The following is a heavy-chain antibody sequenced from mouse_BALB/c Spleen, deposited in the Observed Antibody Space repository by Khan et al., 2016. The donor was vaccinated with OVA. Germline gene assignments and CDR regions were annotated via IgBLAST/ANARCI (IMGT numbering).Heavy chain of an antibody. D-gene: IGHD2-1*01. Sequence: QVQLKQSGAELVKPGASVRLSCKASGYTFTSYYLYWVKQRPGQGLEWIGDINPSNGGTNFNEKFKSKATLTVDKSSSTAYMQLSSLTSEDSVVYYCTRSGYGTFAYWGQGTLVTVSA. J-gene: IGHJ3*01. V-gene: IGHV1S81*02. CDR2: INPSNGGT. CDR1: GYTFTSYY. CDR3: TRSGYGTFAY.